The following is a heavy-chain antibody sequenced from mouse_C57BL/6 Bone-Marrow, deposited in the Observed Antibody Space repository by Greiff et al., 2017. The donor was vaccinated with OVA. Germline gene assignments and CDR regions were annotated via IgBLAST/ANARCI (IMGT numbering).Heavy chain of an antibody. V-gene: IGHV5-9*01. D-gene: IGHD4-1*01. Sequence: EVHLVESGGGLVKPGGSLKLSCAASGFTFSSYTMSWVRQTPEKRLEWVAIISGGGGNTYYPDSVKGRITISRYNAKNALKLQMSSLRSEDTALVYCARPVLGLYSMDYWGQGTSVTVSS. CDR2: ISGGGGNT. J-gene: IGHJ4*01. CDR1: GFTFSSYT. CDR3: ARPVLGLYSMDY.